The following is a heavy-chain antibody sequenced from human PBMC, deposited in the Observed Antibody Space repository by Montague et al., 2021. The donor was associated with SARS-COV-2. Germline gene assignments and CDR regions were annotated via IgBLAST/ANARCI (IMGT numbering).Heavy chain of an antibody. V-gene: IGHV4-59*01. D-gene: IGHD3-3*01. CDR2: IYYSGST. J-gene: IGHJ6*03. CDR3: ARALVPEEWLFGGDYYYYMDV. CDR1: GGSISSYY. Sequence: SETLSLTCTVSGGSISSYYWSWIRRPPGKGLEWIGYIYYSGSTNYNPSLKSRVTISVDTSKNQFSLKLSSVTAADTAVYYCARALVPEEWLFGGDYYYYMDVWGKGTTVTVSS.